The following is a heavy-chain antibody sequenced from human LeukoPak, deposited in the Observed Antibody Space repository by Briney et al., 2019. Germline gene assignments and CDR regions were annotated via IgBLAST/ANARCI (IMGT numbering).Heavy chain of an antibody. Sequence: GGSLRLSCAASGFTFRSYWMSWVRQAPGKGLEWVANIKHDGREKYYVDSVKGRFTISRDNAKNSLYLQMNSLRVEDTAVYYCARDTGGPPYDWGQGTLVTVSS. CDR3: ARDTGGPPYD. CDR2: IKHDGREK. CDR1: GFTFRSYW. V-gene: IGHV3-7*01. J-gene: IGHJ4*02. D-gene: IGHD1-26*01.